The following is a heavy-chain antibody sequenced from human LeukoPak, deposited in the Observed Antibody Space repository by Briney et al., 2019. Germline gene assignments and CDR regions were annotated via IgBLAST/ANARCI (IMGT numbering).Heavy chain of an antibody. J-gene: IGHJ4*02. V-gene: IGHV3-11*01. Sequence: TPGGSLRLSCAASGFTFDDYAMHWVRQAPGKGLEWVSDISSSGSTIYYADSVKGRFTISRDNAKNSLYLQMNSLRAEDTAVYYCARHMVRGVIQPTYFDYWGQGTLVTVSS. D-gene: IGHD3-10*01. CDR2: ISSSGSTI. CDR1: GFTFDDYA. CDR3: ARHMVRGVIQPTYFDY.